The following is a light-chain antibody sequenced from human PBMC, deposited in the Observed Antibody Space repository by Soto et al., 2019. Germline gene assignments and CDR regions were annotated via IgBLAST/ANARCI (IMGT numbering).Light chain of an antibody. V-gene: IGKV3-15*01. J-gene: IGKJ1*01. CDR1: HSVSID. CDR2: GAS. CDR3: QQYNKWPLT. Sequence: EIVLTQSPATLSLSPGERSTLSFMASHSVSIDLACYQQTPGQAPRLLIYGASTRATGVPPTFSGSASGTEFTLTISSLQSEDFTVYYCQQYNKWPLTFGQGTKV.